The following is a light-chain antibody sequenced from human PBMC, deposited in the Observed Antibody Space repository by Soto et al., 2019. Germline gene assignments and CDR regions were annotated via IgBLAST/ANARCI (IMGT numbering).Light chain of an antibody. CDR3: QQANSFPLT. CDR1: QGITNW. J-gene: IGKJ4*01. V-gene: IGKV1-12*01. Sequence: DIQMTQSPSYVSPPVGDGLTITCRASQGITNWLAWYQQKPGKAPKLLIYAASGLPSGVPSRFSGSGSGTDFTLTSSSLQPEDFATYYCQQANSFPLTFGGGTKVEIK. CDR2: AAS.